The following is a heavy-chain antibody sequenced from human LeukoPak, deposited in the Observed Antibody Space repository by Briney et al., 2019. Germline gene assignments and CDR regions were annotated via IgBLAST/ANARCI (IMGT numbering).Heavy chain of an antibody. D-gene: IGHD3-10*01. Sequence: GGSLRLSCAASGFTFSSDAMSWVRQAPGKGREWVSAISGSGGSTYYADSVKGRFTISRDNSKNTLYLQMSSLRAEDTAVYYCAKTGPGGYFDFWGQGTLVTVSS. V-gene: IGHV3-23*01. CDR1: GFTFSSDA. CDR3: AKTGPGGYFDF. J-gene: IGHJ4*02. CDR2: ISGSGGST.